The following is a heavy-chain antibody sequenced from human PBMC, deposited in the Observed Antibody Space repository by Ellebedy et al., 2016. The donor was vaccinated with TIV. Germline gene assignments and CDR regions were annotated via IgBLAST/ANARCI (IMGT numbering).Heavy chain of an antibody. D-gene: IGHD3-3*01. CDR2: MNPNSGNT. V-gene: IGHV1-8*01. J-gene: IGHJ5*02. Sequence: ASVKVSXXASGYTFTSYDINWVRQATGQGLEWMGWMNPNSGNTGYAQKFQGRVTMTRNTSISTAYMELSSLRSEDTAVYYCARRITIFLNWFDPWGQGTLVTVSS. CDR1: GYTFTSYD. CDR3: ARRITIFLNWFDP.